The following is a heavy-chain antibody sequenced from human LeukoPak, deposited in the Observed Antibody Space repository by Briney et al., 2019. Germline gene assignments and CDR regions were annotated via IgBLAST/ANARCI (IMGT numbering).Heavy chain of an antibody. Sequence: GGSLRLSCAASGFTFSSYSMNWVRQAPGKGLEWVSYISSSSSTIYYADSVKGRFTISRDNAKNSLYLQMNSLRDEDTAVYYCAREDGTTAYYYCYGMDVWGQGTTVTVSS. J-gene: IGHJ6*02. CDR3: AREDGTTAYYYCYGMDV. V-gene: IGHV3-48*02. CDR2: ISSSSSTI. CDR1: GFTFSSYS. D-gene: IGHD1-7*01.